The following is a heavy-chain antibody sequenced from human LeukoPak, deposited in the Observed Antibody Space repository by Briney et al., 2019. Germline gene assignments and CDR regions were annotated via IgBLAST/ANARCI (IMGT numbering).Heavy chain of an antibody. J-gene: IGHJ4*02. V-gene: IGHV3-30*14. Sequence: GGSLRLSCAASGFAFSKYAMHWVRQAPGKGLEWVAVIASDGKDKHLADYAKGRFTISRDNSKDTLYLQMNSLRAEDTAVYYCARGAVVPAAIWGHYWGQGTLVTVSS. D-gene: IGHD2-2*02. CDR3: ARGAVVPAAIWGHY. CDR1: GFAFSKYA. CDR2: IASDGKDK.